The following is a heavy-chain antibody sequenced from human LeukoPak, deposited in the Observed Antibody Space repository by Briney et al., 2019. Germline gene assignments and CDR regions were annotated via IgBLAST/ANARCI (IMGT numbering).Heavy chain of an antibody. CDR1: GFSFSNYG. CDR2: ISYDGSHK. D-gene: IGHD6-6*01. CDR3: ARGRGYSSSSRGIFDY. V-gene: IGHV3-30*04. J-gene: IGHJ4*02. Sequence: GGSLRLSCEASGFSFSNYGLHWVRQAPGKGLEWVTLISYDGSHKYYVDSVKGRFTISRDNAKNSLYLQMNSLRAEDTAVYYCARGRGYSSSSRGIFDYWGQGTLVTVSS.